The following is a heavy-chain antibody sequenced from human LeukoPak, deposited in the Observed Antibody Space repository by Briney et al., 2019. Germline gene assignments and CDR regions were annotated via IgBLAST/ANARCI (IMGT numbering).Heavy chain of an antibody. CDR1: GFSFSSYA. V-gene: IGHV3-23*01. Sequence: GGSLRLSCAASGFSFSSYAMSWVRQAPGKGLEWVSAISGSGGSTYYADSVKGRFTISRDNSKNTLYLQMNSLRAEDTAVYYCAKCPTFGGVIVEYYFDYWGQGTLVTVSS. CDR2: ISGSGGST. CDR3: AKCPTFGGVIVEYYFDY. D-gene: IGHD3-16*02. J-gene: IGHJ4*02.